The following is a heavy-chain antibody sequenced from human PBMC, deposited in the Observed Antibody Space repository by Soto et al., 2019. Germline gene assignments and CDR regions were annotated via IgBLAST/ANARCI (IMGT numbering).Heavy chain of an antibody. CDR1: GFPFSSYS. Sequence: GGSLRLSCAASGFPFSSYSLSWVRQAPGKGLEWVSSISSSSTYIYYADSVRGRLTISRDDAKNSLFLKMSILRVEDTAVYYCGRGGDSSGSWPRYWGQGTLVTVSS. J-gene: IGHJ4*01. D-gene: IGHD6-19*01. V-gene: IGHV3-21*06. CDR2: ISSSSTYI. CDR3: GRGGDSSGSWPRY.